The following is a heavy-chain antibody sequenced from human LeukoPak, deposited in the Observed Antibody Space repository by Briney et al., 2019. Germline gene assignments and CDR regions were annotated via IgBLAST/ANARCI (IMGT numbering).Heavy chain of an antibody. CDR2: IRYDGSNT. Sequence: QPGGSLRLSCEASTFTFSDYAMHWVRQAPGKGLEWVAFIRYDGSNTYYADYAKGRFTISRDNSKNTLYLQMNSLRAEDTAVYYCARPRLSSSWFFDYWGQGTLVTVSS. V-gene: IGHV3-30*02. J-gene: IGHJ4*02. D-gene: IGHD6-13*01. CDR3: ARPRLSSSWFFDY. CDR1: TFTFSDYA.